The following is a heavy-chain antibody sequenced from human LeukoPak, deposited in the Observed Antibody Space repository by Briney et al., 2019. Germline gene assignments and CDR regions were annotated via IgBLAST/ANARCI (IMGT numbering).Heavy chain of an antibody. D-gene: IGHD3-22*01. CDR1: GFTFSSYE. CDR3: ARGLLRSYYDSLEAGEVHTHPGY. J-gene: IGHJ4*02. V-gene: IGHV3-48*03. Sequence: GGSLRLSCAASGFTFSSYEMNWVRQAPGKGLEWVSYISSSGSTIYYADSVKGRFTISRDNAKNSLYLQMMSLRSEDTAVYYCARGLLRSYYDSLEAGEVHTHPGYWGQGTLVTVSS. CDR2: ISSSGSTI.